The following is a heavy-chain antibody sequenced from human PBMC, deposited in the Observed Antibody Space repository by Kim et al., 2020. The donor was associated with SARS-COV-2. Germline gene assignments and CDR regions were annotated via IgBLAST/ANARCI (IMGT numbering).Heavy chain of an antibody. CDR1: GFTFGSSA. D-gene: IGHD6-25*01. V-gene: IGHV3-23*01. Sequence: GGSLRLSCAASGFTFGSSAMSWVRQAPGRGLEWVSSVSGSGGAAFYADSLKGRFTISRDNAKNTLYLQMNSLRADDTAIYYCAKGGRLYGLDVWGQGT. J-gene: IGHJ6*02. CDR3: AKGGRLYGLDV. CDR2: VSGSGGAA.